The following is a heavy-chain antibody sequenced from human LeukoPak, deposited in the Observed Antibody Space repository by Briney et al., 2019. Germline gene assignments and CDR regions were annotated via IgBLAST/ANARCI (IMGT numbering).Heavy chain of an antibody. CDR1: GGTFSSYA. V-gene: IGHV1-69*13. Sequence: VASVKVSCKASGGTFSSYAISWVRQAPGQGLEWMGGIIPIFGTANYAQKFQGRVTITADESTSTAYMELSSLRSEDTAVYYCARLVVVVPVPYYYYYGMDVWGQGTTVTVSS. D-gene: IGHD2-2*01. CDR2: IIPIFGTA. J-gene: IGHJ6*02. CDR3: ARLVVVVPVPYYYYYGMDV.